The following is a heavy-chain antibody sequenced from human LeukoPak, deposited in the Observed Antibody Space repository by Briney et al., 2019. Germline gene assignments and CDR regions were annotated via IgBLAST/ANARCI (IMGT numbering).Heavy chain of an antibody. Sequence: GWSLRLSCAASRFTFSSSSMNWVRQAPGKGLEWVAVISYDGSNKFYADSVKGRFTISRDNSKNTLYLQMSSLRAEDTAVYYCSWELLRWGQGTLVTVSS. V-gene: IGHV3-30*14. CDR1: RFTFSSSS. J-gene: IGHJ4*02. CDR2: ISYDGSNK. D-gene: IGHD2-15*01. CDR3: SWELLR.